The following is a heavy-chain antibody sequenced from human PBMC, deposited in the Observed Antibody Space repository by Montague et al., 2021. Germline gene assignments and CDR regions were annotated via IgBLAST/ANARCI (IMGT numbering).Heavy chain of an antibody. CDR3: ARDFRVGTYFGY. Sequence: SLRLSCAASGFSFNVYGMHWVRQAPGKGLEWVAVVGHDGNYEKYADSVRGRFIVSRDNPRTTLYLQLNSLRAEDTAVYYCARDFRVGTYFGYLGQGTLVTVSS. D-gene: IGHD1-26*01. CDR2: VGHDGNYE. CDR1: GFSFNVYG. V-gene: IGHV3-33*01. J-gene: IGHJ4*02.